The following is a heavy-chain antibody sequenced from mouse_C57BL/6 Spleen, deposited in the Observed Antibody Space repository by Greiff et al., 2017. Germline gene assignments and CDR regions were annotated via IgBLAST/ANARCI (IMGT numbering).Heavy chain of an antibody. CDR3: AYYWNCAGAY. V-gene: IGHV1-82*01. Sequence: VQLQQPGPELVKPGASVKISCKASGYAFSSSWMNWVKQRPGKGLEWIGRIYPGDGDTNYNGKFKGKATLTADKSSSTAYMQLSSLTSEDSAVYFCAYYWNCAGAYWGQGTLVTVSA. D-gene: IGHD2-1*01. CDR1: GYAFSSSW. J-gene: IGHJ3*01. CDR2: IYPGDGDT.